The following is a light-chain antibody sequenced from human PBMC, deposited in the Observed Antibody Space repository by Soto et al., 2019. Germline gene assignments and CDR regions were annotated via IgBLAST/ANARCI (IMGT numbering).Light chain of an antibody. V-gene: IGKV2-28*01. Sequence: DIAMTQSPLSLHVTPGEQASISCRPSQSLLHSNGYNYLDWYLQKQGQSQQXXIYLGSNRASGVPDRFSGIGSGTAGTLKIRRVEAEDCRVYDCMQALKTPITFGQGTLLEIK. CDR1: QSLLHSNGYNY. CDR3: MQALKTPIT. CDR2: LGS. J-gene: IGKJ5*01.